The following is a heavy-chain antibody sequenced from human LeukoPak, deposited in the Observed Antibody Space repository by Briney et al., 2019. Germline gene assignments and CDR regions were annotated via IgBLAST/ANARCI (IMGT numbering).Heavy chain of an antibody. CDR2: MHYSGST. J-gene: IGHJ4*02. Sequence: PSETLSLTCTVSGGSISSYYWSWIRQPPRKGLEWIAYMHYSGSTNYNPSLKSRVTISVDTSKNQFSLKLTSVTAADTAVYYCARHGTGGVYDYWGQGTVVTVSS. V-gene: IGHV4-59*08. CDR3: ARHGTGGVYDY. D-gene: IGHD1-1*01. CDR1: GGSISSYY.